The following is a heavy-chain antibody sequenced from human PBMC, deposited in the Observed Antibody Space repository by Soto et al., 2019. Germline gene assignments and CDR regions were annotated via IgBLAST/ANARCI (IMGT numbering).Heavy chain of an antibody. Sequence: QVQLVQSGTEVKKPGASVKVSCKASGYIMTTYGVSWVRQAPGQGLEWVGWISAYNDHTNYAQKCQGRVTMTTDTSTSTAYMELRSLRSDDTAVYYCARGTYFDYWGQGTLGTVSS. D-gene: IGHD1-1*01. CDR3: ARGTYFDY. CDR1: GYIMTTYG. V-gene: IGHV1-18*01. J-gene: IGHJ4*02. CDR2: ISAYNDHT.